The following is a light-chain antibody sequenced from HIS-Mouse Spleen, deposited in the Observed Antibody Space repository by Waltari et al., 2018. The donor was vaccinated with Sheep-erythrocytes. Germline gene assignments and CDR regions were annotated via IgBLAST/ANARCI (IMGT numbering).Light chain of an antibody. CDR3: QQYGSSPWT. V-gene: IGKV3-20*01. J-gene: IGKJ1*01. CDR2: GAS. CDR1: QSVSSSY. Sequence: EIVLTQSPGTLSLSPGERATLSCRASQSVSSSYLAWYQQKPGQAPRLLIDGASSRATGIPDGFSGSGSGTDFTLTISRLEPEDFAVYYCQQYGSSPWTFGQGTKVEIK.